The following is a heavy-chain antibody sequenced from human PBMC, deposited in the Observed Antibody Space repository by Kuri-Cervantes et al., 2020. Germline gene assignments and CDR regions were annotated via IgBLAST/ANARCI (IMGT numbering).Heavy chain of an antibody. CDR3: ARRPMYSSGLYYAFDI. Sequence: SVKVSCKASGGTFSSYAISWVRQAPGQGLEWMGGIVPIFGTANYAQKFQGRVTITADKSTSTAYMELSSLKASDTAMYYCARRPMYSSGLYYAFDIWGQGTMVTVSS. V-gene: IGHV1-69*06. D-gene: IGHD6-19*01. J-gene: IGHJ3*02. CDR1: GGTFSSYA. CDR2: IVPIFGTA.